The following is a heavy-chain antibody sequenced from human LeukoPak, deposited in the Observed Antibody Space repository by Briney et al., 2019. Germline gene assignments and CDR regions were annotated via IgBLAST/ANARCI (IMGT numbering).Heavy chain of an antibody. CDR1: GFTFSSYA. CDR2: ISGSGAST. J-gene: IGHJ4*02. CDR3: AKDNFGIVGATDVLDY. Sequence: GGSLRLSCAASGFTFSSYAMSWVRQAPGKGLEWVSSISGSGASTYYADSVRGRFTISRDNSKNTPYLQMNSLRAEDTAIYYCAKDNFGIVGATDVLDYWGQGTLVTVSS. V-gene: IGHV3-23*01. D-gene: IGHD1-26*01.